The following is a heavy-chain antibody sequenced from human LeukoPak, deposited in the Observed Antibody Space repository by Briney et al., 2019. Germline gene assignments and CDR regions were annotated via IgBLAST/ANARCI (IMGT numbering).Heavy chain of an antibody. V-gene: IGHV4-59*01. CDR3: ARGSSNDFWSGTYYYYYMDV. D-gene: IGHD3-3*01. CDR2: IYYSGST. CDR1: GGSFSDYY. Sequence: SETLSLTCAVYGGSFSDYYWSWIRQPPGKGLEWIGYIYYSGSTNYNPSLKSRVTISVDTSKNQFSLKLSSVTAADTAVYYCARGSSNDFWSGTYYYYYMDVWGKGTTVTVSS. J-gene: IGHJ6*03.